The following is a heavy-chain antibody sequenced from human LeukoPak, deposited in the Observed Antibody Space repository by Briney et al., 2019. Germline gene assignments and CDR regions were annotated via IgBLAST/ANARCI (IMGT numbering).Heavy chain of an antibody. J-gene: IGHJ5*02. Sequence: KPSETLSLTCSVSGGSMTGYYWSWIRQPPGKGLEWIGYVYHSGSTHYNPSLQSRVTILVDTSKQQFSLNLRSVTAADTAVYYCARGSYGFGPWGQGTLVTVPS. D-gene: IGHD5-18*01. CDR3: ARGSYGFGP. CDR2: VYHSGST. CDR1: GGSMTGYY. V-gene: IGHV4-59*01.